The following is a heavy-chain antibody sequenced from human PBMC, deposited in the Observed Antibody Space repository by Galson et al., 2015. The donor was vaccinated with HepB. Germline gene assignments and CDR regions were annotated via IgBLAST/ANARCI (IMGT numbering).Heavy chain of an antibody. J-gene: IGHJ4*02. V-gene: IGHV1-8*01. CDR3: AYFSAAGTGPFDY. CDR2: MNPKTGET. Sequence: SVKVSCKVSGSTFIKFNINWVRQATGQGLEWIGWMNPKTGETGYPQRFQDRITMTRDTSINTAYMELSSLRDEDTAVYYCAYFSAAGTGPFDYWGQGTLVTVAS. CDR1: GSTFIKFN. D-gene: IGHD6-19*01.